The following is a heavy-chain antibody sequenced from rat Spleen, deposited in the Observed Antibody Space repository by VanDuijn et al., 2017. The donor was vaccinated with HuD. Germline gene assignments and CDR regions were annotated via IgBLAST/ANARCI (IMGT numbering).Heavy chain of an antibody. D-gene: IGHD4-3*01. J-gene: IGHJ3*01. CDR3: VRQDTSGYSNWFTY. Sequence: EVQLVESGGGLVQPGRSLKLSCAASGFTFSNFDMAWVRQAPTKGLEWFTSISPSGVTYYRDSVKGRFTVSRENAESTLYLLMDSLRSEDTATYYCVRQDTSGYSNWFTYWGQGTLVTVSS. V-gene: IGHV5-25*01. CDR2: ISPSGVT. CDR1: GFTFSNFD.